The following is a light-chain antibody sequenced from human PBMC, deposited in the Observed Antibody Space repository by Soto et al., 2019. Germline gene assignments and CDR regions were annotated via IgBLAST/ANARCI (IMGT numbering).Light chain of an antibody. CDR1: KNDIGVYDF. V-gene: IGLV2-8*01. Sequence: QSALTQPPSASGSPGQSVTISCTGTKNDIGVYDFVSWYQHHPGKAPRLIIYEVVQRPSGVPDRFSGSKSGNAASLTVSGPQAADEADYFCKSYAGSNTYVFGSGTQLTVL. CDR3: KSYAGSNTYV. CDR2: EVV. J-gene: IGLJ7*01.